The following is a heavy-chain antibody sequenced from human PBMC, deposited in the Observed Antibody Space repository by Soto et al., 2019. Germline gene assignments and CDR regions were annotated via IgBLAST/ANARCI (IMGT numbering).Heavy chain of an antibody. CDR2: IHYSGSV. V-gene: IGHV4-30-4*01. D-gene: IGHD4-17*01. CDR1: GGSISSDHYH. CDR3: VREDDGGDRDYYGLDV. Sequence: QVQLQESGPGLVRPSQTLSLTCTVSGGSISSDHYHWTWIRQTPGKGLDWIGYIHYSGSVYYNPSLQSRGTMSVDTAQNLFSLKLSSVTAAYAAVYFYVREDDGGDRDYYGLDVWGQGTTVTVSS. J-gene: IGHJ6*02.